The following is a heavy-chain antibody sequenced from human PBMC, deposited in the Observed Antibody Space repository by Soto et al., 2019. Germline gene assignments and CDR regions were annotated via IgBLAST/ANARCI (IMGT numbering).Heavy chain of an antibody. CDR1: GFTFGSYG. V-gene: IGHV3-30*18. Sequence: QVGLEESGGGVVQPGRSLRLSCAASGFTFGSYGMHWVRQAPGKGLEWVAVISYDGNIKYYADSVKGRFTISRDNSKNTLYLQMNSLGAEDTAVYYYAKVGLAAPLDYWGQGTLVTVSS. CDR2: ISYDGNIK. CDR3: AKVGLAAPLDY. J-gene: IGHJ4*02. D-gene: IGHD6-13*01.